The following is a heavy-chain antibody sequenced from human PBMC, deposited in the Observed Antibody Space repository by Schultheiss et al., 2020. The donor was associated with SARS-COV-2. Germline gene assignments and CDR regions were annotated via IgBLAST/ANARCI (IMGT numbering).Heavy chain of an antibody. D-gene: IGHD3-10*01. CDR2: IWYDGSNK. CDR3: ARDSGVTPFDY. CDR1: GFTFSSYG. V-gene: IGHV3-33*01. J-gene: IGHJ4*02. Sequence: GGSLRLSCAASGFTFSSYGMHWVRQAPGKGLEWVAVIWYDGSNKYYADSVKGRFTISRDNSKNTVFLQMNSLRAEDTAVYYCARDSGVTPFDYWGQGTLVTVSS.